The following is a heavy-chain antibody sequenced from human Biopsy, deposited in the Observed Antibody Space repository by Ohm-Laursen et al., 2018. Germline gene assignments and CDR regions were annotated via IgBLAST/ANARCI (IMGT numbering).Heavy chain of an antibody. J-gene: IGHJ4*02. V-gene: IGHV3-9*01. D-gene: IGHD6-19*01. Sequence: SLRLSCAASGFTFANYAMNWVRQAPGKGLEWVSGISWNRGSVVYADSVKGRFTISRDNAKNSLYLQMHSLRAEDTAFYYCAKAAGYSSGWPIDYWGQGNLVTVSS. CDR1: GFTFANYA. CDR3: AKAAGYSSGWPIDY. CDR2: ISWNRGSV.